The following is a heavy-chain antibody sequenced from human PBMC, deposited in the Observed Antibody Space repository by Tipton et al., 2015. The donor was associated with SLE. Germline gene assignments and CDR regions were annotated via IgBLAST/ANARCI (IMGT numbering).Heavy chain of an antibody. CDR1: GFTFSNFA. J-gene: IGHJ4*02. Sequence: GSLRLSCAASGFTFSNFAMSWVRQAPGKGLEWVANIKQDGSEKYYVDSVKGRFTISRDNAKNSLYLQMNSLRAEDTAVYYCARDLSGYSYGSYFDYWGQGTLVTVSS. D-gene: IGHD5-18*01. CDR2: IKQDGSEK. V-gene: IGHV3-7*01. CDR3: ARDLSGYSYGSYFDY.